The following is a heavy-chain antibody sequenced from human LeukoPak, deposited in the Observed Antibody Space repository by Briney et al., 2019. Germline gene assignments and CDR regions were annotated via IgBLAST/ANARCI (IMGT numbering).Heavy chain of an antibody. V-gene: IGHV3-74*01. CDR3: ARDVDRGALDI. CDR2: VNSDGSAT. CDR1: GFTFGSYA. D-gene: IGHD3-10*01. J-gene: IGHJ3*02. Sequence: GGSLRLSCAASGFTFGSYAMTWVRQAPGKGLEWVSRVNSDGSATSDADSVRGRFTISRDNAKNTLYLQMSSLRAEDTAVYYCARDVDRGALDIWGQGTTATVSS.